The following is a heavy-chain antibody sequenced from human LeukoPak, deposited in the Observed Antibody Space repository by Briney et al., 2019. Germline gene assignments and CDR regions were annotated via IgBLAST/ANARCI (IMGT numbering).Heavy chain of an antibody. V-gene: IGHV1-2*02. CDR2: INPNSGGT. Sequence: ASVKVSCKASGYTFTGHYMHWVRQAPGQGLEWMGWINPNSGGTNYAQKFQGRVTMTRDTSISTAYMELSRLRSDDTAVYYCAREARDGYNYYFDYWGQGTLVTVSS. J-gene: IGHJ4*02. CDR1: GYTFTGHY. D-gene: IGHD5-24*01. CDR3: AREARDGYNYYFDY.